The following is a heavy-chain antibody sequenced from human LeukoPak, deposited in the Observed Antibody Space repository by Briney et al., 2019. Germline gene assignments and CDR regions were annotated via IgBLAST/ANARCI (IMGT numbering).Heavy chain of an antibody. V-gene: IGHV3-21*01. D-gene: IGHD1-1*01. J-gene: IGHJ6*03. CDR2: ISSSSNYI. CDR1: GFTFSSYS. CDR3: ARDRLLEDRDYHYYYCMDV. Sequence: GGFLRLSCAVSGFTFSSYSMNWVRQAPGKGLEWVSSISSSSNYIYYADSVRGRFTISRDNTKNSLSLQMNSLRAEDTAVYYCARDRLLEDRDYHYYYCMDVWGIGTTVTVSS.